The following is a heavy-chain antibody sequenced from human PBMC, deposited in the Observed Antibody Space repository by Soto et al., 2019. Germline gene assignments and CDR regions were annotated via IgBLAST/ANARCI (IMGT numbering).Heavy chain of an antibody. D-gene: IGHD4-17*01. CDR1: GFSLDEYG. CDR3: ARDHRWGYEYGDYGDS. V-gene: IGHV3-20*03. J-gene: IGHJ5*01. CDR2: MHRNGAST. Sequence: EVQLVESGGGVVRPGGSLRLAYAVSGFSLDEYGMSWVRQAPGKGLEWVSGMHRNGASTGYADSVKGRFTISRDDAKNSLYLQMNSLRAEDTAFYYCARDHRWGYEYGDYGDSWGHGTLVTVSS.